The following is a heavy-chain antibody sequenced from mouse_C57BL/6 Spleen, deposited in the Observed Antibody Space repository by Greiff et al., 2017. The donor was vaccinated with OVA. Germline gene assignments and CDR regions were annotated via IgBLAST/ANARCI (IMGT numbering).Heavy chain of an antibody. CDR3: ARENSNYSVGD. D-gene: IGHD2-5*01. J-gene: IGHJ3*02. CDR1: GYTFTSYW. CDR2: IYPGSGCT. Sequence: QVQLQQPGAELVKPGASVKMSCKASGYTFTSYWITWVKQRPGNGLEWIGDIYPGSGCTYYTETFKGPATLTVDNSYSTVYLQPSSLTSEDSAVDYCARENSNYSVGDWGKGTLVTVAA. V-gene: IGHV1-55*01.